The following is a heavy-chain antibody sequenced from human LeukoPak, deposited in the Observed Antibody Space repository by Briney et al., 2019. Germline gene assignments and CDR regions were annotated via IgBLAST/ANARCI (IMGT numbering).Heavy chain of an antibody. Sequence: GGSLRLSCAASGFTFGDYYMSWIRQAPGKGLEWVSYIGSTGSTIYYADSVKGRFTISRDNSKNTLYLQMNSLRPEDTAVYYCATATIFGVVIYYWGQGTLVTVSS. CDR2: IGSTGSTI. D-gene: IGHD3-3*01. V-gene: IGHV3-11*04. CDR3: ATATIFGVVIYY. J-gene: IGHJ4*02. CDR1: GFTFGDYY.